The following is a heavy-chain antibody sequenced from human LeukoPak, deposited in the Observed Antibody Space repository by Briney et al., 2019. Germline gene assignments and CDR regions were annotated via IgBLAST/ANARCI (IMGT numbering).Heavy chain of an antibody. J-gene: IGHJ4*02. D-gene: IGHD1-26*01. CDR2: ISSTSNTM. CDR1: GFTFSSYA. V-gene: IGHV3-48*01. CDR3: ATESGTYSGTCFDY. Sequence: PGRSLRLSCAASGFTFSSYAMHWVRQAPGKGPEWISYISSTSNTMYYADSVKGRFTISRDNAKNSLYLQMNSLRAEDTAVYYCATESGTYSGTCFDYWGQGTLVTVSS.